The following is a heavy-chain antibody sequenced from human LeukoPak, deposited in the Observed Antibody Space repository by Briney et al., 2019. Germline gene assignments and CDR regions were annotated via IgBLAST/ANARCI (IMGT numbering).Heavy chain of an antibody. J-gene: IGHJ6*02. V-gene: IGHV1-69*13. CDR2: IIPIFGTA. D-gene: IGHD2-2*01. CDR1: GGTFSSYA. Sequence: SVKVSCKTSGGTFSSYAISWVRQAPGRGLEWMGGIIPIFGTANYAQKFQGRVTITADESTSTAYMELSSLRSEDTAVYYCARGRGGYCSSTSCYGYYYYYGMDVWGQGTTVTVSS. CDR3: ARGRGGYCSSTSCYGYYYYYGMDV.